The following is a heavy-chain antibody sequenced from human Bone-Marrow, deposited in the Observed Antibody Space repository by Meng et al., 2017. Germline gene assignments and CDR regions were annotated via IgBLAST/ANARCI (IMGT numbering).Heavy chain of an antibody. J-gene: IGHJ5*02. CDR1: GASISSSHW. Sequence: GPLQESGPGLGKPSGTLSLTCAVSGASISSSHWWGWVRQPPGKGLEWIGEIYHDGSTNYTPSLKSRVTISVDKSKNQFSLKLSSVTAADTAVYYCARAAYDIWSGYAPWGQGSLVTVSS. CDR3: ARAAYDIWSGYAP. D-gene: IGHD3-3*01. V-gene: IGHV4-4*02. CDR2: IYHDGST.